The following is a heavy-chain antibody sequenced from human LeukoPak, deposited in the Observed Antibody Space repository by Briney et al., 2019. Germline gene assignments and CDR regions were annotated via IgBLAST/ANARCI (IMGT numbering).Heavy chain of an antibody. J-gene: IGHJ3*02. Sequence: GGSLQISCEGSGSLFTTYWIGGGRQLPGKGVEGRGIIYPGDSDTRYSPSLEGQVTISDKKSKSTAYLQWSSLTASDTAMYYCARRRDERGYKDIFDIWGQGTLVTVFS. CDR1: GSLFTTYW. V-gene: IGHV5-51*01. CDR2: IYPGDSDT. CDR3: ARRRDERGYKDIFDI. D-gene: IGHD5-18*01.